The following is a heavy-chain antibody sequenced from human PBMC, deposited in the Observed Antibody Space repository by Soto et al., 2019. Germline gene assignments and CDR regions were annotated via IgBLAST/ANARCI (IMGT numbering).Heavy chain of an antibody. J-gene: IGHJ3*02. CDR2: INTDGGSS. CDR3: AREAGYCSRTSCYRRAFDT. Sequence: EAQLVESGGDLVQPGGSLRLSCAASGFTFSGHWMHWVRQVPGKGLEWVSRINTDGGSSAYADSVKGRFTISRDNAKNTLYLQVNGLRAEDTAVYYCAREAGYCSRTSCYRRAFDTWGQGTTVTVSS. D-gene: IGHD2-2*01. CDR1: GFTFSGHW. V-gene: IGHV3-74*03.